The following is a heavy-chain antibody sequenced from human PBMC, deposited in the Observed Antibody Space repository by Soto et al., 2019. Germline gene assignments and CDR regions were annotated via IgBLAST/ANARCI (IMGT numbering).Heavy chain of an antibody. CDR1: GGTFSSYP. CDR3: ARVGHITNYGMAV. D-gene: IGHD1-26*01. J-gene: IGHJ6*02. Sequence: QVQLVQSGAEVKKPGSSVKVSCEASGGTFSSYPINWVRQAPGQGLEWMGGIIPFFGTSNYAQKYQGRVTLTADDSTSTAYMERRSLRSEDTAVYYCARVGHITNYGMAVWGQGTTVTVSS. CDR2: IIPFFGTS. V-gene: IGHV1-69*01.